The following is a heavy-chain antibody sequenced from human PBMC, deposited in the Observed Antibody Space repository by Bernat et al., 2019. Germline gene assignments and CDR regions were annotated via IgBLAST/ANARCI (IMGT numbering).Heavy chain of an antibody. V-gene: IGHV2-5*02. J-gene: IGHJ6*02. CDR3: AHSNGYSYGFYYYYGMDV. D-gene: IGHD5-18*01. CDR1: GFSLSTSGVG. Sequence: QITLKESGPTLVKPTQTLTLTCTFSGFSLSTSGVGVGWIRQPPGKALEWLALIYWDDDKRYSQSLKSRLTITKDTSKNQVVLTMTNMDPVDTATYYCAHSNGYSYGFYYYYGMDVWGQGTTVTVSS. CDR2: IYWDDDK.